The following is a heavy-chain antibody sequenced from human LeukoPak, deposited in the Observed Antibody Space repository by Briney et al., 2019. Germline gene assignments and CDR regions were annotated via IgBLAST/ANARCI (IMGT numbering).Heavy chain of an antibody. Sequence: ASVKVSCKASGYTFTGYYMHWVRQAPGQGLEWMGWINPNSGDTNYAQKFQGRVTMTRDTSISTAYMELSRLRSDDTAVYYCARDGGYCSGGSCYNWFDPWGQGTLVTVSS. D-gene: IGHD2-15*01. CDR2: INPNSGDT. V-gene: IGHV1-2*02. CDR3: ARDGGYCSGGSCYNWFDP. J-gene: IGHJ5*02. CDR1: GYTFTGYY.